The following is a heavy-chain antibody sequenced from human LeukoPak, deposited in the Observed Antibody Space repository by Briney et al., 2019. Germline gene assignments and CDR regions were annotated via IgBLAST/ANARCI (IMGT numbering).Heavy chain of an antibody. CDR1: GGSISSNNYY. CDR3: ARNRGGPSIVATIIGGFDY. CDR2: IYHSGST. Sequence: SETLSLTCTVSGGSISSNNYYWGWIRQPPGKGLEWIGSIYHSGSTYYNPSLKSRVTISVDTSKNQFSLKLSSVTAADTAVYYCARNRGGPSIVATIIGGFDYWGQGTLVTVSS. V-gene: IGHV4-39*07. J-gene: IGHJ4*02. D-gene: IGHD5-12*01.